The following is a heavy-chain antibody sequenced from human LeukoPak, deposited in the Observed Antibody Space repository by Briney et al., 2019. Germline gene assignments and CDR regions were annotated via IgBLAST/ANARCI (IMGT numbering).Heavy chain of an antibody. V-gene: IGHV3-23*01. CDR2: INDSGGST. Sequence: PGGSLRLSCAASGFIFSSYAMTWVRQAPGRGLEWVSSINDSGGSTYYADSVKGRFTISRDNSKNTLYLQMNSLRAEDTAVYYCAKREYNFWSGYFFWGQGTLVTVSS. CDR3: AKREYNFWSGYFF. D-gene: IGHD3-3*01. J-gene: IGHJ4*02. CDR1: GFIFSSYA.